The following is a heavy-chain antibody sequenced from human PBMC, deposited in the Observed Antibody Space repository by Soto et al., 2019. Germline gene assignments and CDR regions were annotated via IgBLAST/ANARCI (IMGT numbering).Heavy chain of an antibody. J-gene: IGHJ4*02. V-gene: IGHV4-34*01. Sequence: QVQLQQWGAGLLKPSETLSLTCAVYGGSFSGYYWSWIRQPPGMGLEWIGENNQSGSTNYNPTLMTRVTISVHTSRTQSSLKLSSVTAADAAVYYCARPDPGEYGAYFDYWGQGTLVTLSP. CDR3: ARPDPGEYGAYFDY. CDR2: NNQSGST. CDR1: GGSFSGYY. D-gene: IGHD4-17*01.